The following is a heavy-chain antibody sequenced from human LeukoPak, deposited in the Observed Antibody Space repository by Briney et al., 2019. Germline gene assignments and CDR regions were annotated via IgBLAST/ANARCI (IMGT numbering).Heavy chain of an antibody. V-gene: IGHV1-69*05. CDR2: IIPIFGTA. CDR1: GGTFSSYA. D-gene: IGHD6-6*01. CDR3: ARVAARPGDAFDI. Sequence: SVKVSCKASGGTFSSYAISWVRQAPGQGLEWMGGIIPIFGTANYAQKFQGRVTITTDESTSTAYMELSSLRSEDTAVYYCARVAARPGDAFDIWGQGTMVTVSS. J-gene: IGHJ3*02.